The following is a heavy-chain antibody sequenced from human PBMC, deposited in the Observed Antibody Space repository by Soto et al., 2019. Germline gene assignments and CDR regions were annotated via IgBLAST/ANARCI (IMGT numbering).Heavy chain of an antibody. Sequence: EVQLLESGGDLVQPGGSLRLSCAASGFIFSNYAMTWVRQAPGKGLEWVSTFTSGGSTYYRDTVKGRFTISRDNSKHTLYLQMNSLRAEDTAVYYCARTDKYNSQSSGWANRFDYWGQGTLVTVSS. J-gene: IGHJ4*02. D-gene: IGHD6-19*01. CDR3: ARTDKYNSQSSGWANRFDY. CDR2: FTSGGST. V-gene: IGHV3-23*01. CDR1: GFIFSNYA.